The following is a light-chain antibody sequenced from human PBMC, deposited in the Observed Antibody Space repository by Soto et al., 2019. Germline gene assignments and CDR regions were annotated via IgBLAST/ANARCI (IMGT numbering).Light chain of an antibody. CDR2: GAS. V-gene: IGKV3-15*01. CDR1: QSVSSD. Sequence: EIVMTQSPATLSVSPGERATLSCRASQSVSSDLAWYQQKPGQAPRLLIYGASTRATGIPARFSGSGSGTEFTXXIXXXXXXXXXVYYCQQYNHWPPLTFGGGTKVEIK. J-gene: IGKJ4*01. CDR3: QQYNHWPPLT.